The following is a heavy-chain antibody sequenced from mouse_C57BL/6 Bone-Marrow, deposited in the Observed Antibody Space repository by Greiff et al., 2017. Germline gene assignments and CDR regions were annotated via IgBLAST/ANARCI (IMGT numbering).Heavy chain of an antibody. CDR2: IYPGGGYT. CDR3: AVYDYDGYYYAMDY. J-gene: IGHJ4*01. CDR1: GYTFTNYW. V-gene: IGHV1-63*01. Sequence: QVPLQQSGAELVRPGTSVKMSCTASGYTFTNYWIGWAKQRPGHGLAWIGDIYPGGGYTNYNEKFKGKATLTADKSSSTAYMQFSSLTSEDSAIYYCAVYDYDGYYYAMDYWGQGTSVTVSS. D-gene: IGHD2-4*01.